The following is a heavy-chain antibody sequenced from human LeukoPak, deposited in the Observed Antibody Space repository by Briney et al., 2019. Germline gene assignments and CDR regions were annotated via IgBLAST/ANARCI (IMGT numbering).Heavy chain of an antibody. Sequence: GESLKISCKVSGYSFTTYWIGWVRQMPGKGLEWMGIINPRDSDTKYSPSFQGQVTISVDKSISTAYLQWSSLKASDTAMYYCATLVGATVDFDYWGQGTLVTVSS. CDR2: INPRDSDT. CDR1: GYSFTTYW. J-gene: IGHJ4*02. V-gene: IGHV5-51*01. D-gene: IGHD1-26*01. CDR3: ATLVGATVDFDY.